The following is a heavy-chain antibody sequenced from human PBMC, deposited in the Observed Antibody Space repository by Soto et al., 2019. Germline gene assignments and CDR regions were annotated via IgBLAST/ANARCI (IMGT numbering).Heavy chain of an antibody. CDR2: INDSGNS. Sequence: QVQLQQWGAGLLKPSETLSLTCAVYGGSFSGYQWTWIRQTQERGLDWLGEINDSGNSNYNPSLKSRVTILVDTAKKQISLRLRSVTAADTAVYYCARGLILWFGELSRRGGYYYYMDVWGKGTTVTVSS. CDR3: ARGLILWFGELSRRGGYYYYMDV. V-gene: IGHV4-34*02. D-gene: IGHD3-10*01. J-gene: IGHJ6*03. CDR1: GGSFSGYQ.